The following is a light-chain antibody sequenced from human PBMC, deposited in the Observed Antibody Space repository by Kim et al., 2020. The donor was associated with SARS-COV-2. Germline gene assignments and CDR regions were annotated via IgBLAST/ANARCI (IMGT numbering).Light chain of an antibody. CDR3: QQRDNWPIT. CDR2: DAS. Sequence: EIVLTQSPDTLSLSPVERATLSCRTSQTVSGYLAWYQQKPGQAPRLLMFDASKRATGIPARFSGSGSGTEFTLTISSLEPEDFAIYYCQQRDNWPITFGQGTRLEIK. CDR1: QTVSGY. V-gene: IGKV3-11*01. J-gene: IGKJ5*01.